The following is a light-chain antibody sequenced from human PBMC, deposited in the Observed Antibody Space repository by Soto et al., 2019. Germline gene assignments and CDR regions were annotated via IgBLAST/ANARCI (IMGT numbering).Light chain of an antibody. J-gene: IGLJ1*01. CDR2: DVS. Sequence: QSVLTQPASVSGSPGQSITISCTGTSSDVGGYNYVSWYQQHPGKAPKLMIYDVSNRPSGVSNRFSGSKSGNTASLTISGLQAEDEADYSCSSYTSSSTHYVFGPGTKVTVL. V-gene: IGLV2-14*01. CDR3: SSYTSSSTHYV. CDR1: SSDVGGYNY.